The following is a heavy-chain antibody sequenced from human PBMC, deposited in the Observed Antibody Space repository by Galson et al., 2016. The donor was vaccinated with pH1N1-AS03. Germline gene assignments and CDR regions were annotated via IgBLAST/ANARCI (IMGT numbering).Heavy chain of an antibody. D-gene: IGHD2/OR15-2a*01. V-gene: IGHV2-5*02. CDR3: ALPNSGGNAFEI. Sequence: PALVKPTQTLTLTCSVSGVSVTSSGVGVGWFRQPPGKALEWLALVYWDETRRYSPSLTNRLTITKDSYKTQVVLTVTSVDPMDIATYFCALPNSGGNAFEIWGPGTMVTVSS. CDR1: GVSVTSSGVG. J-gene: IGHJ3*02. CDR2: VYWDETR.